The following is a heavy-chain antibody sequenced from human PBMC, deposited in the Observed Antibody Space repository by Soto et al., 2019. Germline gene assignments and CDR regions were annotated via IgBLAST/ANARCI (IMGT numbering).Heavy chain of an antibody. CDR2: IYWNGIE. J-gene: IGHJ4*02. CDR3: AHGDPLDFHY. CDR1: GFSLSPSGVA. Sequence: QITLKESGPPLVKPTQTLTLTCTFSGFSLSPSGVAVGWIRQPPGKALEWLALIYWNGIERYSPSLKSRLTITKDNSKNQVVLTMTNMDPVDTATYFCAHGDPLDFHYWGQGTLVTVSP. D-gene: IGHD3-10*01. V-gene: IGHV2-5*01.